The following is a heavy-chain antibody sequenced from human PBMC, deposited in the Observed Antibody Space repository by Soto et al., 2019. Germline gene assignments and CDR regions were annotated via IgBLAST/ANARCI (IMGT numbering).Heavy chain of an antibody. J-gene: IGHJ4*02. Sequence: PGGSLRLSCAASGFTFDDYAMHWVRQAPGKGLEWVSGISWNSGSIGYADSVKGRFTISRDNAKNSLYLQMNSLRAEDTALYYCAKGYARGGIDYWGQGTLVTVSS. CDR3: AKGYARGGIDY. D-gene: IGHD3-16*01. CDR1: GFTFDDYA. V-gene: IGHV3-9*01. CDR2: ISWNSGSI.